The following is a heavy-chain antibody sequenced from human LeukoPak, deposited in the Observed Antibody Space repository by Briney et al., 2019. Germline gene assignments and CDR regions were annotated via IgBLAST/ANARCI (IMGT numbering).Heavy chain of an antibody. D-gene: IGHD1-7*01. CDR1: GGSISTYY. Sequence: PSETLSLTCTVSGGSISTYYWSWIRQPPGKGLEWIGYIYYSGTTNYNPSLKSRVTISVDTSKKQFSLKLSSVTAADTAVYYCARGTGELAFDIWGQGTMVTVSS. V-gene: IGHV4-59*01. J-gene: IGHJ3*02. CDR3: ARGTGELAFDI. CDR2: IYYSGTT.